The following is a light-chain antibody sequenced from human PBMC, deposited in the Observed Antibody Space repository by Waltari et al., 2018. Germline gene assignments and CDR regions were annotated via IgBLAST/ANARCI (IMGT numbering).Light chain of an antibody. CDR2: RNN. CDR1: SSNIGSNY. Sequence: QSVLTQPPSASGTPGQRVTTSCSGSSSNIGSNYNSWYQQLPGTAPKLLIYRNNQRPSGVPDRFSGSKSGTSASLAISGLRSEDEADYYCAAWDDSLSGHWVFGGGTKLTVL. CDR3: AAWDDSLSGHWV. V-gene: IGLV1-47*01. J-gene: IGLJ3*02.